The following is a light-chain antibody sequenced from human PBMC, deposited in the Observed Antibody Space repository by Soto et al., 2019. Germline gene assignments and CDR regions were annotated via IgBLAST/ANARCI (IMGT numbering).Light chain of an antibody. J-gene: IGLJ2*01. V-gene: IGLV2-11*01. CDR1: SSDVGGYNY. CDR3: CSYAGSYTYVV. Sequence: QSALTQPRSVSGSPGQSVTISCTGTSSDVGGYNYVSWYQQNPGKAPKLMIYDVSKRPSRVPDRFSGSKSGNTASLTISGLQAEDEADYYCCSYAGSYTYVVCGGGTKLTVL. CDR2: DVS.